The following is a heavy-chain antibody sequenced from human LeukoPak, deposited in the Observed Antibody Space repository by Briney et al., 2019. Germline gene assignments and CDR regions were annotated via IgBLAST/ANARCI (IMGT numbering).Heavy chain of an antibody. D-gene: IGHD6-19*01. CDR1: GGSISSSSYY. V-gene: IGHV4-39*07. CDR2: IYYSGST. J-gene: IGHJ5*02. Sequence: PSETLSLTCTVSGGSISSSSYYWGWIRQPPGKGLEWIGSIYYSGSTYYNPSLKSRVTISVDTSKNQFSLKLSSVTAADTAVYYCARGLSYSSGWYVWFDPWGQGTLVTVSS. CDR3: ARGLSYSSGWYVWFDP.